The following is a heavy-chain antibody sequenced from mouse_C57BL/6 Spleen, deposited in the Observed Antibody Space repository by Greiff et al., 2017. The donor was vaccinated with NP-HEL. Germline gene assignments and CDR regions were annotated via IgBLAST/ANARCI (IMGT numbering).Heavy chain of an antibody. J-gene: IGHJ3*01. CDR2: ISDGGSYT. V-gene: IGHV5-4*03. Sequence: EVMLVESGGGLVKPGGSLKLSCAASGFTFSSYAMSWVRQTPEKRLEWVATISDGGSYTYYPDNVKGRFTISRDNAKNNLYLQMSHLKSEDTAMYYCARSSTMVTTSWFAYWGQGTLVTVSA. CDR1: GFTFSSYA. D-gene: IGHD2-2*01. CDR3: ARSSTMVTTSWFAY.